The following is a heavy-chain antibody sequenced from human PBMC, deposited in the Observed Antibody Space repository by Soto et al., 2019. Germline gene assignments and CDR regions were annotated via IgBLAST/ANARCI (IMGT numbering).Heavy chain of an antibody. CDR2: IYYSGST. V-gene: IGHV4-59*12. J-gene: IGHJ5*02. Sequence: QVQLQESGPGLVKPSETLSLTCTVSGGSISPYYWCWIRQPPGKGLEWVGYIYYSGSTNYKSSLGSRVTMSIDTPNKQFSLRLKSVTAADTAVYYCARGWGSGYMVDLWCQGTRVTVSS. D-gene: IGHD3-22*01. CDR1: GGSISPYY. CDR3: ARGWGSGYMVDL.